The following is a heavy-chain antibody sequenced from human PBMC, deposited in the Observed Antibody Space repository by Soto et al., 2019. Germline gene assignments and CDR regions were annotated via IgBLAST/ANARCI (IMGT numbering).Heavy chain of an antibody. J-gene: IGHJ4*02. CDR1: GYSFTHYY. Sequence: QVQLVQSGAEVKKPGASVKVSCKASGYSFTHYYIHWVRQAPGQGLVWMGWIKPDSGGTNYAQQFQGRVTLTRDTSFSTAYMELSRLTSDDTAVYYCAREGEVEVALTFWGQGTLVTVSS. V-gene: IGHV1-2*02. CDR3: AREGEVEVALTF. D-gene: IGHD2-21*01. CDR2: IKPDSGGT.